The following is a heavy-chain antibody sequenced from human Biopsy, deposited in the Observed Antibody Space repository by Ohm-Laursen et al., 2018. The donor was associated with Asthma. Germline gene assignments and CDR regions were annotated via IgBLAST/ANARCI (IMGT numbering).Heavy chain of an antibody. CDR2: IYWDDDK. CDR1: GFSLTQGGVG. Sequence: PTQTLTLPFSFSGFSLTQGGVGVGWIRQAPGKALEWLAVIYWDDDKRYSPSLRGRLTITTDTSKRQVLLALTNVDPVDTATYFCAHTVSSRYDYWGQGTRVSVSS. V-gene: IGHV2-5*02. J-gene: IGHJ4*01. CDR3: AHTVSSRYDY. D-gene: IGHD6-6*01.